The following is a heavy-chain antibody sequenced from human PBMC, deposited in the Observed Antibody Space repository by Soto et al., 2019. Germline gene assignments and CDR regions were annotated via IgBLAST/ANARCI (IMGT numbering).Heavy chain of an antibody. D-gene: IGHD2-15*01. CDR3: ARGWGYCSGGSCYKDYYYYMDV. CDR1: GGSFSGYY. CDR2: INHSGST. V-gene: IGHV4-34*01. J-gene: IGHJ6*03. Sequence: QVQLQQWGAGLLKPSETLSLTCAVYGGSFSGYYWSWIRQPPGKGLEWIGEINHSGSTNYNPSLKSRVTISVDTSKNQFSLKLSSVTAADTAVYCCARGWGYCSGGSCYKDYYYYMDVWGKGTTVTVSS.